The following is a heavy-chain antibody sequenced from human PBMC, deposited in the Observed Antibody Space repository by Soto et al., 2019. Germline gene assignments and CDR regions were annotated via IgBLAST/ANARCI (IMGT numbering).Heavy chain of an antibody. D-gene: IGHD2-21*01. Sequence: QVQLVQSGAEVKKPGSSVKVSCKASGGTFSSYAISWVRQAPGQGLEWMGGIIPIFGTANYAQKFQGRVTITADKSTSTAYMELSSLKSEDTAVLYCANYQHIVVGREPSFQHWGQGTLVTVSS. V-gene: IGHV1-69*06. CDR2: IIPIFGTA. J-gene: IGHJ1*01. CDR3: ANYQHIVVGREPSFQH. CDR1: GGTFSSYA.